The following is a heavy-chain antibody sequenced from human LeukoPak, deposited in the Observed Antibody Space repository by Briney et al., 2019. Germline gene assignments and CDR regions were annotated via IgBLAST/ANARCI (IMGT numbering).Heavy chain of an antibody. CDR1: GGSISSGSYY. Sequence: SETLSLTCTVSGGSISSGSYYWDWIRQPPGKELQWIGRVYHSGSTYYNPSLKSRITISVDTSKNQFSLKLSSVTAADTAVYYCARNWYGSSWSEQIYYFDYWGQGTLVTVSS. V-gene: IGHV4-39*07. D-gene: IGHD6-13*01. J-gene: IGHJ4*02. CDR2: VYHSGST. CDR3: ARNWYGSSWSEQIYYFDY.